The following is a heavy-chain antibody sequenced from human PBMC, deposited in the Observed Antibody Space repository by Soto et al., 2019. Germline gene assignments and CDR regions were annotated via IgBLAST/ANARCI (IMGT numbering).Heavy chain of an antibody. D-gene: IGHD5-12*01. CDR1: GYTFTGYY. CDR3: ARALPPRGYSGYDYDY. J-gene: IGHJ4*02. Sequence: ASVKVSCKASGYTFTGYYMHWVRQAPGQGLEWMGWINPNSGGTNYAQKFQGWVTMTRDTSISTAYMELSRLRSDDTAVYSCARALPPRGYSGYDYDYWGQGTLVTVSS. CDR2: INPNSGGT. V-gene: IGHV1-2*04.